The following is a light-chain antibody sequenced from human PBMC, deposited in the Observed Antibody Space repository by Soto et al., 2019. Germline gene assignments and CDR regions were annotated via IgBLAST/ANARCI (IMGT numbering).Light chain of an antibody. J-gene: IGKJ4*01. CDR1: QSISSW. CDR2: QAS. V-gene: IGKV1-5*03. CDR3: QSGVT. Sequence: DIQMTQSPSTLSASVRDRVTITCRASQSISSWLAWYQQKPGKAPKLLIYQASSLQSGVPSRFSGSGSGTEFTLTISTLQPDDFATYYCQSGVTFGGGTKVEIK.